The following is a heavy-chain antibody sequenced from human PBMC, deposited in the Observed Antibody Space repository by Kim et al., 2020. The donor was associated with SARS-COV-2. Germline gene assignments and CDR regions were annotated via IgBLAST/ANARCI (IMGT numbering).Heavy chain of an antibody. J-gene: IGHJ6*02. Sequence: GGSLRLSCAASGFTFSSYAMSWVRQAPGKGLEWVSVIYSGGSSTYYADSVKGRFTISRDNSKNTLYLQMNSLRAEDTAVYYCAKGHVTGGPWYYYYGMDVWGQGTTVTVSS. V-gene: IGHV3-23*03. CDR2: IYSGGSST. CDR1: GFTFSSYA. CDR3: AKGHVTGGPWYYYYGMDV. D-gene: IGHD7-27*01.